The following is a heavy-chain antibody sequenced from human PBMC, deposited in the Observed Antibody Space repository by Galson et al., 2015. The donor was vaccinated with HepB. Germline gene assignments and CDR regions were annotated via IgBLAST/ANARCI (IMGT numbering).Heavy chain of an antibody. CDR1: GFTFSSYA. CDR3: AKGFGEIYYFDY. CDR2: ISGSGGST. Sequence: LRLSCAASGFTFSSYAMSWVRQAPGKGLEWVSAISGSGGSTYYADSVKGRFTISRDNSKNTLYLQMNSLRAEDTAVYYCAKGFGEIYYFDYWGQGTLVTVSS. D-gene: IGHD3-10*01. V-gene: IGHV3-23*01. J-gene: IGHJ4*02.